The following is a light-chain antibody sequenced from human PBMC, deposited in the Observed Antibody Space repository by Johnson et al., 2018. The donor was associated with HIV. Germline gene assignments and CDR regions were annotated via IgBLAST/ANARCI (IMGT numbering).Light chain of an antibody. CDR2: ENN. Sequence: HSVLTQPPSVSAAPGQKVTISCSGSSSNIGNNYVSWYQQLPGTAPKLIIYENNKRPSGIPDRFSGSKSGTSATLGITGLQTGDEADYYCGTWDSSLSARVFGTGTKVTVL. CDR1: SSNIGNNY. CDR3: GTWDSSLSARV. V-gene: IGLV1-51*02. J-gene: IGLJ1*01.